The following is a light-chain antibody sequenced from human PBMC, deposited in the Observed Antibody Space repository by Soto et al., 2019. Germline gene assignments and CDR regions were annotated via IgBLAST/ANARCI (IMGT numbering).Light chain of an antibody. CDR1: QSVSNN. CDR3: QQYANWPKT. J-gene: IGKJ1*01. V-gene: IGKV3-15*01. Sequence: IVLTQSPGPLSLSPGERATLSCRASQSVSNNYLAWYQQKPGQAPRLLIYAASTRATGIPARFSGSGSETEFTLTISSLQSEDLAVYYCQQYANWPKTLGQGTKVDI. CDR2: AAS.